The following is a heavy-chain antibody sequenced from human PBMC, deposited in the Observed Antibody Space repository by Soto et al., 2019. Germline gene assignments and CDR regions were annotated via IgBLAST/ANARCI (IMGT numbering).Heavy chain of an antibody. CDR2: ISYDGRNI. Sequence: QVQLVESGGGKVHPGRSLRLSCAASGLTFSAYAMHWVRQAPGKGLEWVAVISYDGRNIYYADSVKGRFTISRDNSNHTVFLQMNSLRPEDTAVYYCLDTVSLQGGQGTLVTVSS. V-gene: IGHV3-30*04. CDR3: LDTVSLQ. CDR1: GLTFSAYA. D-gene: IGHD5-18*01. J-gene: IGHJ4*02.